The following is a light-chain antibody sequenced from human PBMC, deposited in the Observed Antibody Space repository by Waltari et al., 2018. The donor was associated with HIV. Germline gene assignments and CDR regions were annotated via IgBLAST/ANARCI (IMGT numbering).Light chain of an antibody. V-gene: IGLV1-44*01. CDR1: SSNIGSNT. CDR2: SNN. J-gene: IGLJ2*01. Sequence: QSVLTQPPSASGTPGQRVTISCSGSSSNIGSNTVNWYQQLPGTAPKLLIYSNNQRPSGGPDRCSGSKSGTSASLAISGLQSEEEADYYCAAWDDSLNGFVVFGGGTKLTVL. CDR3: AAWDDSLNGFVV.